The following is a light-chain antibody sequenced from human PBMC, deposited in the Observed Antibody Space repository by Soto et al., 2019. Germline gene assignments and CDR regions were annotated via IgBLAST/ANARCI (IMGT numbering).Light chain of an antibody. Sequence: ELELAQSPGTLSLSPGERATLSYRASQTVRNNSLAWYQQKPGQAPRLLIYGASRRAPGIPDRFSGGGSGTDFTLTISRLEPEDFAVYYCQQYNNWPTTFGQGTKVDI. V-gene: IGKV3-20*01. J-gene: IGKJ1*01. CDR1: QTVRNNS. CDR2: GAS. CDR3: QQYNNWPTT.